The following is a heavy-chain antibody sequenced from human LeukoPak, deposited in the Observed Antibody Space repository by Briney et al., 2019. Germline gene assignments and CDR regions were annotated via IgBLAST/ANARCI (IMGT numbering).Heavy chain of an antibody. D-gene: IGHD3-10*01. V-gene: IGHV1-18*01. J-gene: IGHJ5*02. Sequence: ASVKVSCKASGYTYSRYGISWVRQAPGQGLEWMGWISGYTGNTNYAQNLQGRVTMTTDTSTSTAYMELRSLRSDDTALYYRARSSWFGGRSEWRWFDPWGQGTLVTVSS. CDR3: ARSSWFGGRSEWRWFDP. CDR2: ISGYTGNT. CDR1: GYTYSRYG.